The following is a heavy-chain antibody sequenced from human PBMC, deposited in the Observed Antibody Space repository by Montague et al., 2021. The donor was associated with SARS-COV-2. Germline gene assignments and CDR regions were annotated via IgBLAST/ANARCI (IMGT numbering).Heavy chain of an antibody. CDR2: MHFTGAT. CDR3: ARDRVDFGAGRQGTIDY. Sequence: SETLSLTCSVSGDSITNHYWSWIRQPAGKGLEWIGRMHFTGATTFSPFFSSRLPISADTSKTQFSLKLTSVTAADTAIYFCARDRVDFGAGRQGTIDYWGQGTLVTVSS. J-gene: IGHJ4*02. V-gene: IGHV4-4*07. D-gene: IGHD3-10*01. CDR1: GDSITNHY.